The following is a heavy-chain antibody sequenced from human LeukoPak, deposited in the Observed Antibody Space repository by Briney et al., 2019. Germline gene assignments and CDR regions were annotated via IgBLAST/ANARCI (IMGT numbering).Heavy chain of an antibody. V-gene: IGHV3-33*06. CDR1: GFTFSSYG. D-gene: IGHD5-24*01. CDR3: AKDRDGYNLSVDF. CDR2: IWYNGNNK. J-gene: IGHJ4*02. Sequence: PGGSLRLSCAASGFTFSSYGMHWVRQAPGTGLEWVAVIWYNGNNKYYADSVKGRFTISRDNSENTLYLQMNSLRAEDTAVYYCAKDRDGYNLSVDFWGQGTLVTVSS.